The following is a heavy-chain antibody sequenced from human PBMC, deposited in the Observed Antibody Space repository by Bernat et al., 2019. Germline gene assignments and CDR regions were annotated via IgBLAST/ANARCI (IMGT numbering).Heavy chain of an antibody. CDR3: ARYSSSWPHYYYYYGMDV. CDR1: GFTFSSYS. D-gene: IGHD6-13*01. V-gene: IGHV3-48*02. CDR2: ISSSSSTI. Sequence: EVQLVESGGGLVQPGGSLRLSCAASGFTFSSYSMNWVRQAPGKGLEWVSYISSSSSTIYYADSVEGRFTISRDNAKNSLYLQMNSLRDEDTAVYYCARYSSSWPHYYYYYGMDVWGQGTTVTVSS. J-gene: IGHJ6*02.